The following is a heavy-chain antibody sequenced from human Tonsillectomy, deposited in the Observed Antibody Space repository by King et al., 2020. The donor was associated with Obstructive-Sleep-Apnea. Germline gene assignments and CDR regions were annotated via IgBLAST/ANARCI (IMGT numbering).Heavy chain of an antibody. D-gene: IGHD5-12*01. Sequence: VQLQESGPGLVKPSETLSLTCTVSGYSISSGYYWGWIRQPPGKGLEWIGSIYHSGSTYYNPSLKSRVTISVDTSKNQFSLKLSSVTAADTAVYYCARRSVIGIVATMSGFFDYWGQGTLVTVSS. CDR1: GYSISSGYY. CDR3: ARRSVIGIVATMSGFFDY. J-gene: IGHJ4*02. V-gene: IGHV4-38-2*02. CDR2: IYHSGST.